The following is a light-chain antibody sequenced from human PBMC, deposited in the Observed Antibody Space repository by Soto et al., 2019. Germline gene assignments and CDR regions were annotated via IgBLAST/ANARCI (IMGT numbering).Light chain of an antibody. V-gene: IGLV3-21*02. CDR1: NIGSKS. J-gene: IGLJ1*01. CDR3: QVWDSSSDL. CDR2: DDS. Sequence: SYELAQPPSVSVTPGQTARITCGGSNIGSKSVHWYQQKPGQAPVLVVYDDSDRPSGIPERFSGSNSGNTATLTISRVEAGDEADYYCQVWDSSSDLFGTGTKVTVL.